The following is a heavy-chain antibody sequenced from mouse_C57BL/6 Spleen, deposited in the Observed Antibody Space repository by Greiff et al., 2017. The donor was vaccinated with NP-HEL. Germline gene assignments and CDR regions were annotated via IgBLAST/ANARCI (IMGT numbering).Heavy chain of an antibody. D-gene: IGHD3-2*01. CDR2: IDPETGGT. CDR3: TRTALLDY. J-gene: IGHJ2*01. CDR1: GYTFTDYE. Sequence: QVQLKESGAELVRPGASVTLSCKASGYTFTDYEMHWVKQTPVHGLEWIGAIDPETGGTAYNQKFKGKAILTADKSSSTAYMELRSLTSEDSAVYYCTRTALLDYWGQGTTLTVSS. V-gene: IGHV1-15*01.